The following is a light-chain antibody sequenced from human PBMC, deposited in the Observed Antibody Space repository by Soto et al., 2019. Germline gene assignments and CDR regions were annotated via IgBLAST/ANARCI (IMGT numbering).Light chain of an antibody. CDR3: CSYAGDSYV. Sequence: QSALTQPASVSGSPGQSITLSCTGTSSDVGNYNLVSWYQQHPGKAPKLMIYDVSKRPSGVSNRFSGSKTGNTASLTISGLQADYEADYYCCSYAGDSYVFGTGTKLTAL. J-gene: IGLJ1*01. V-gene: IGLV2-23*02. CDR1: SSDVGNYNL. CDR2: DVS.